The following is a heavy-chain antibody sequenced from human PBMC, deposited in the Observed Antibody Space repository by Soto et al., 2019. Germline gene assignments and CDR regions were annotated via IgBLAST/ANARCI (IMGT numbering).Heavy chain of an antibody. Sequence: SETLCRTSSVSGGSISSYYWSWSRQPPGKGLEWFVYIYYSGSTKYNPSLKSRVTISVDTTKNQFTLKLGSVTAAVTAVSYSARGENDSSGYYSLDDWGPGTLGTVS. J-gene: IGHJ4*02. CDR3: ARGENDSSGYYSLDD. V-gene: IGHV4-59*01. CDR1: GGSISSYY. D-gene: IGHD3-22*01. CDR2: IYYSGST.